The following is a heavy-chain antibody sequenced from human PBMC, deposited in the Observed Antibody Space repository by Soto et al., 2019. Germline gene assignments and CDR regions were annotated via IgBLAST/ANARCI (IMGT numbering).Heavy chain of an antibody. J-gene: IGHJ6*02. Sequence: ESLSLTCAVYGGSFSGYYWSWIRQPPGKGLEWIGEINHSGSTNYNPSLKSRVTISVDTSKNQFSLKLSSVTAADTAVYYCASSSDDPLTADYYYYYCMDVWGQGTTVTVSS. CDR3: ASSSDDPLTADYYYYYCMDV. D-gene: IGHD3-3*01. CDR1: GGSFSGYY. CDR2: INHSGST. V-gene: IGHV4-34*01.